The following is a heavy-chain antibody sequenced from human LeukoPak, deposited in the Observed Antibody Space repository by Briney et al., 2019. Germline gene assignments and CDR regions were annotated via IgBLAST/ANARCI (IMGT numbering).Heavy chain of an antibody. D-gene: IGHD7-27*01. Sequence: GGSLRLSCAASGFTFGTYEMNWVRQAPGKGLEWVSYISSDGGAINYADSVKGRFTISRDNAKNSLYLQMNSLRVEDTAAYYCARDLRVTGVYFDYWGHGTLVTVSS. J-gene: IGHJ4*01. CDR2: ISSDGGAI. CDR1: GFTFGTYE. CDR3: ARDLRVTGVYFDY. V-gene: IGHV3-48*03.